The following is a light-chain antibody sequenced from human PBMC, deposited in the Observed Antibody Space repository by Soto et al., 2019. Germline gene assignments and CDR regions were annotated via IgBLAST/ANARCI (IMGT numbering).Light chain of an antibody. Sequence: QSVLTQPPSVSGAPGQRVTISCTGSSSNIGAGYDVYWYQQLPGTAHKLLIYGNSNRPSGVPDRFSGSKSGTSASLAITGLQAEDEAYYYCQSYDSSLSVVFGGGTKLTVL. CDR1: SSNIGAGYD. CDR3: QSYDSSLSVV. V-gene: IGLV1-40*01. CDR2: GNS. J-gene: IGLJ2*01.